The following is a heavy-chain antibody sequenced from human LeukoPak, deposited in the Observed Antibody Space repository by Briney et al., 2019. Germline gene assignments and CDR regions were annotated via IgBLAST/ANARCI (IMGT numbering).Heavy chain of an antibody. D-gene: IGHD3-3*01. Sequence: SETLSLTCAVYGGSFSGYYWSWIRQPPGKGLEWIGEINHSGSTNYNPSLKSRVTISVDTSKNQFSLKLSSVTAADTAVYYCARDTDPYYDFWSGHNWFDPWGQGTLVTVSS. J-gene: IGHJ5*02. CDR2: INHSGST. CDR1: GGSFSGYY. CDR3: ARDTDPYYDFWSGHNWFDP. V-gene: IGHV4-34*01.